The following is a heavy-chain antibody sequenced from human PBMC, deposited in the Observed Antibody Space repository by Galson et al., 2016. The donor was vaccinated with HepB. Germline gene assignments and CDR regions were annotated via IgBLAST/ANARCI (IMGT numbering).Heavy chain of an antibody. CDR3: VADHGGLDCFDF. D-gene: IGHD4-23*01. CDR2: ISSSSSTI. Sequence: SLRLSCAASGFTFSSYSMNWVRQAPGKGLEWVSYISSSSSTIHYADSVKGRFTISRDNAKNSLSLQMNSLRDEDTALYYCVADHGGLDCFDFWGRGTMVTVSS. V-gene: IGHV3-48*02. J-gene: IGHJ3*01. CDR1: GFTFSSYS.